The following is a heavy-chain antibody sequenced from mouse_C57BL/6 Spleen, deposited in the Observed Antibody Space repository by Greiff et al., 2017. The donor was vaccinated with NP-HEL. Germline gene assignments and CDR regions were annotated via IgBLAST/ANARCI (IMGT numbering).Heavy chain of an antibody. V-gene: IGHV1-15*01. J-gene: IGHJ3*01. CDR1: GYTFTDYE. D-gene: IGHD2-4*01. Sequence: QVQLQQSGAELVRPGASVTLSCKASGYTFTDYEMHWVKQTPVHGLEWIGAIDPETGGTAYNQKFKGKAILTADKSSSTAYMELRSLTSEDSAVYYCTRPYYDYDVFADWGQGTLVTVSA. CDR3: TRPYYDYDVFAD. CDR2: IDPETGGT.